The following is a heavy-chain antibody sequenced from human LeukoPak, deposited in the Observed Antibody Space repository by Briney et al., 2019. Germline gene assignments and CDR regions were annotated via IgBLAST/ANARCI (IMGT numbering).Heavy chain of an antibody. CDR1: GFTFSDYY. CDR3: ARDGYDSSGYYLVYRWFDP. V-gene: IGHV3-11*04. CDR2: ISSSGSTI. Sequence: GGSLRLSCAASGFTFSDYYMSWIRQAPGKGLEWVSYISSSGSTIYYADSVKGRLTISRDNAKNSLYLQMNSLRAEDTAVYYCARDGYDSSGYYLVYRWFDPWGQGTLVTVSS. D-gene: IGHD3-22*01. J-gene: IGHJ5*02.